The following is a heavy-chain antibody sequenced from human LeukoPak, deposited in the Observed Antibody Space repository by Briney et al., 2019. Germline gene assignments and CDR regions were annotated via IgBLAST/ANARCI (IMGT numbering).Heavy chain of an antibody. J-gene: IGHJ4*02. D-gene: IGHD3-22*01. CDR2: INPNSGGT. V-gene: IGHV1-2*02. CDR3: ATYDYYDSSGYDY. CDR1: GYTFTGYY. Sequence: ASVKVSCKASGYTFTGYYMHWVRQAPGRGLEWMGWINPNSGGTNYAQKFQGRVTMTRDTSISTAYMELSRLRSDDTAVYYCATYDYYDSSGYDYWGRGTLVTVSS.